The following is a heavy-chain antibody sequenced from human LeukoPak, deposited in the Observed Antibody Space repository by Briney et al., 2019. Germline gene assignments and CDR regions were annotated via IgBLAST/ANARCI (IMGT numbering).Heavy chain of an antibody. D-gene: IGHD1-26*01. CDR1: GFTFSRHN. CDR2: ISYDGDST. V-gene: IGHV3-64D*09. CDR3: VPDRETQEQI. Sequence: PGGSLRLSCSGSGFTFSRHNMHWVRQAPGKGLEYVSAISYDGDSTYYVDSVKGRFTISRDNSKNTLDLQMSSLRPEDTAVYYCVPDRETQEQIWDPGTLVTVSS. J-gene: IGHJ3*02.